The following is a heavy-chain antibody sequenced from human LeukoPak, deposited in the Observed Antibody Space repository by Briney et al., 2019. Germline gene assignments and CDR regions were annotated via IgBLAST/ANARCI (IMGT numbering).Heavy chain of an antibody. J-gene: IGHJ4*02. V-gene: IGHV3-33*01. CDR3: AGGFGSYGHFDY. CDR2: IWYDGSNK. CDR1: GFTFSSYG. D-gene: IGHD1-26*01. Sequence: PGGSLRLSCAASGFTFSSYGMHWVRQAPGKGLEWVAVIWYDGSNKYYADSVKGRFTISRDNSKNTLYLQMNSLRAEDTAVYYCAGGFGSYGHFDYWGQGTLVTVSS.